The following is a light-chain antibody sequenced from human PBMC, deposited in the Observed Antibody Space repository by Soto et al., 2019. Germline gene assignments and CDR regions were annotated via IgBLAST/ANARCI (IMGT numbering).Light chain of an antibody. Sequence: EKVMTQSPATLSMSPGERATLSCRASQSVSSYLAWYQQKPGQAPRLLIYGASTRATGIPARCSGSGSGTEFTLTISSLQSEDFAVYYCQQYNNWPSWTFGQGTKVEIK. CDR1: QSVSSY. CDR3: QQYNNWPSWT. V-gene: IGKV3-15*01. CDR2: GAS. J-gene: IGKJ1*01.